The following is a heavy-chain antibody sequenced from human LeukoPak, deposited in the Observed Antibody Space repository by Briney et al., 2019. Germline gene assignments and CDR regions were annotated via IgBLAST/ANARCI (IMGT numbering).Heavy chain of an antibody. V-gene: IGHV4-34*01. D-gene: IGHD6-13*01. Sequence: SETLSLTCTVSGGSISSYYWSWIRQPPGKGLVWIGEINHSGSTNYNPSLKSRVTISVDTSKNQFSLKLSSVTAADTAVYYCARGLSSSWYYFDYWGQGTLVTVSS. CDR1: GGSISSYY. J-gene: IGHJ4*02. CDR2: INHSGST. CDR3: ARGLSSSWYYFDY.